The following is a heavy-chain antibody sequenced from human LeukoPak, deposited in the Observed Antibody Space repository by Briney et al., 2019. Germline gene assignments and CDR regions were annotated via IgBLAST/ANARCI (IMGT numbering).Heavy chain of an antibody. Sequence: ASVKVSCKASGYTFTSYGISWVRQAPRQGLEWMGWISAYNGNTNYAQKLQGRVTMTTDTSTSTAYMELRSLRSDDTAVYYCARVPSTVNWFDPWGQGTLVTVSS. CDR2: ISAYNGNT. V-gene: IGHV1-18*01. D-gene: IGHD2-21*02. J-gene: IGHJ5*02. CDR1: GYTFTSYG. CDR3: ARVPSTVNWFDP.